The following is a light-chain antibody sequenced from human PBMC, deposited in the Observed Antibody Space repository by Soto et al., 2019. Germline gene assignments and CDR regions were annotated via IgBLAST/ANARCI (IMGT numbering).Light chain of an antibody. V-gene: IGKV4-1*01. Sequence: DIVMTQSPDSLAVSLGERATINCKSSQSVLYSSNNKNYLAWYQQKPGQPPKLLIYWASTRESGVPDRFSGSGSGTDFTPTISSLQAEDVAVYYCQQYYSTPGTFGQGTKVDIK. CDR2: WAS. J-gene: IGKJ1*01. CDR3: QQYYSTPGT. CDR1: QSVLYSSNNKNY.